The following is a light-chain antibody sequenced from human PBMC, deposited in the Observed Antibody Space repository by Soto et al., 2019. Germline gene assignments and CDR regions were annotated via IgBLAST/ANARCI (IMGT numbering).Light chain of an antibody. Sequence: EIVMTQSPATLSLSPGERATLSCRASQSVSSNLAWYQQKPGQAPRLLIYGASTRATGIPARFSGSGSGTEFTLTIRSLQSEDFAVYYCQQYKNWPPITFGQGTRLEIK. V-gene: IGKV3-15*01. CDR2: GAS. J-gene: IGKJ5*01. CDR3: QQYKNWPPIT. CDR1: QSVSSN.